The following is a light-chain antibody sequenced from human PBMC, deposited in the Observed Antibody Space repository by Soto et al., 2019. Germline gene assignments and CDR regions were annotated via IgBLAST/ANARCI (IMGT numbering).Light chain of an antibody. CDR3: QHNGG. J-gene: IGKJ3*01. CDR1: QGIGSW. CDR2: ATS. Sequence: DIQMTQSPSSVSASVGESVTMSCRASQGIGSWLAWYQQQPGKAPKLLIFATSSLQGGGPSRFSGSGSGTDFTLTIDHLQPEDFATYYCQHNGGFGPGTKVDV. V-gene: IGKV1-12*01.